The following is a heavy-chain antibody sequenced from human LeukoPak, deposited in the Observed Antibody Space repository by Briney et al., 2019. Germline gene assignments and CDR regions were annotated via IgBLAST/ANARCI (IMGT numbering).Heavy chain of an antibody. Sequence: TGGSLRLSCAASGFTFSSSWMSWVRQAPGMGLEWVANIKQDGSEKYYVGSVKGRFTISRDNAKNSLYLQMDSLRAEDTAVYHCARDGPYSTSATHPPWGQGTLVTVSS. CDR3: ARDGPYSTSATHPP. V-gene: IGHV3-7*03. CDR1: GFTFSSSW. J-gene: IGHJ5*02. D-gene: IGHD6-6*01. CDR2: IKQDGSEK.